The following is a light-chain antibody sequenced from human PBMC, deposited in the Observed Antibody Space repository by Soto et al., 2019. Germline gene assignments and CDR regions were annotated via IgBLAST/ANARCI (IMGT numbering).Light chain of an antibody. CDR2: GAS. J-gene: IGKJ1*01. CDR3: QQYSNWPRT. CDR1: QSITNI. Sequence: EIVLTQSPATLSLSPGERATLSCRASQSITNILAWYQQKPGQAPRLLIYGASTRATGIPARFTGSGSGTEFTLTISSLQSEDFAVYYCQQYSNWPRTFGQGTKVDIK. V-gene: IGKV3D-15*01.